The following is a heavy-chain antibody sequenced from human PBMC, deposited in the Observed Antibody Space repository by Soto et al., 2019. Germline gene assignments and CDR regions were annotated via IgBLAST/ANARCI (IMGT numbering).Heavy chain of an antibody. CDR1: GYSFTSYW. Sequence: GESLKISCKGSGYSFTSYWITWVRQVPGKGLEWMGIIYPADSDTTYSPSFEGQVTITTDKSTRTSFLQWSSLKASDTATYYCARGATAAFLPHLAFWGQGTLVPVSS. CDR3: ARGATAAFLPHLAF. J-gene: IGHJ4*02. V-gene: IGHV5-51*01. CDR2: IYPADSDT. D-gene: IGHD6-25*01.